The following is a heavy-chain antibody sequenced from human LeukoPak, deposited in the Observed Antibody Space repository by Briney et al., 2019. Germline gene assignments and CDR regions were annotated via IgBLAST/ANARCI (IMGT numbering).Heavy chain of an antibody. D-gene: IGHD1-26*01. CDR1: GFTFSSYA. CDR2: ISGSGGCT. Sequence: GGSLRLSCAASGFTFSSYAVSWVRQAPGKGLEWVSAISGSGGCTYYADSVKGRFTISRDNSKNTLYLQMNSLRAEDTAVYYCAKDSGRHTPQDYWGQGTLVTVSS. J-gene: IGHJ4*02. V-gene: IGHV3-23*01. CDR3: AKDSGRHTPQDY.